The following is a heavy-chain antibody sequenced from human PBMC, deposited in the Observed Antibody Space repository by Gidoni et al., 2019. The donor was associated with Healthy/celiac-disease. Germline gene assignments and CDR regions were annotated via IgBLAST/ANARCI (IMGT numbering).Heavy chain of an antibody. V-gene: IGHV1-3*01. D-gene: IGHD6-19*01. CDR2: INAGNGNT. CDR3: ATEQWPDY. CDR1: GYTFTSYA. J-gene: IGHJ4*02. Sequence: QVQLVPSGAEVKKPGASVKVSCKSSGYTFTSYAMHWVRQAPGQRREWMGWINAGNGNTKYSQTFQGRVTITRATSASTAYMELSSLRSDDPAVSYCATEQWPDYWGQGTLVTVSS.